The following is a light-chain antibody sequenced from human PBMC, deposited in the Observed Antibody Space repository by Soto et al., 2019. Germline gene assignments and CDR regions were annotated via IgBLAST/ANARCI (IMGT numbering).Light chain of an antibody. CDR1: QSISSC. CDR3: QHYNSYSEA. J-gene: IGKJ1*01. V-gene: IGKV1-5*03. Sequence: DIQMTHSPSTLSASVGDRVTITCRASQSISSCLAWYQQKPGKVPKVQIYKASTLESGVPSRFGGSGSGTEFTLSITSLQPDDVATYYCQHYNSYSEAFGQGTNVDIK. CDR2: KAS.